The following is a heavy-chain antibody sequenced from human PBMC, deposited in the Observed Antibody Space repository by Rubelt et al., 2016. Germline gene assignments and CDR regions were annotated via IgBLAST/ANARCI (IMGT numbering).Heavy chain of an antibody. Sequence: VQLVESGGGLVEPGESLRLSCAASGFTFSVHGMHWVRQAPGKGLEWVAVIWYDGSKRYYVDSVKGRFTISRDNAKHTLFMQMNSLRAEDTAVYYCVLTAISVTSALKDHFFDYWGQGTLVTVSS. CDR2: IWYDGSKR. CDR3: VLTAISVTSALKDHFFDY. CDR1: GFTFSVHG. D-gene: IGHD2-2*02. J-gene: IGHJ4*02. V-gene: IGHV3-33*01.